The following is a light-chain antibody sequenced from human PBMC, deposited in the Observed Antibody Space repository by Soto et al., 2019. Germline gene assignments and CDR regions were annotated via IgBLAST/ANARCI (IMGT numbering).Light chain of an antibody. CDR3: QQYFSTVRS. Sequence: DIVMTQSPASLAVSLGERATINCKSSQSVLYSSNNKNYLAWYQQKPAQPPKLLIYWASTRESGVPDRFSGSGSGTDFTLTISSLQAEDVAVYYCQQYFSTVRSFGGGTKVEIK. J-gene: IGKJ4*01. CDR1: QSVLYSSNNKNY. V-gene: IGKV4-1*01. CDR2: WAS.